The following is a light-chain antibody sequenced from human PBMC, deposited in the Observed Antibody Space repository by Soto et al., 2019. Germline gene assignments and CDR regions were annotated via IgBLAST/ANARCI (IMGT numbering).Light chain of an antibody. Sequence: VLTQPASVSGSPGQSITISCTGTTNDVGGYNYVSWYQQHPGKAPKLLIFEVSSRPSGVSNRFSGSKSGNTASLTISALQAEDEADYFCNSYTSSTSRPYVFGTGTKVTV. CDR1: TNDVGGYNY. J-gene: IGLJ1*01. CDR3: NSYTSSTSRPYV. CDR2: EVS. V-gene: IGLV2-14*01.